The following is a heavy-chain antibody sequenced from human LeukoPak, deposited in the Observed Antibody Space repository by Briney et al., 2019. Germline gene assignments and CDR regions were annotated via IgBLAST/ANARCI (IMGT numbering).Heavy chain of an antibody. CDR3: ARAGYSYGPLDV. Sequence: ASVKVSCKASGYTFTGYYMHWVRQAAGQGLEWMGWINPNSGGTNYAQKFQGRVTMTRDTSISTAYMELSRLRSDDTAVYYCARAGYSYGPLDVWGQGTTVTVSS. D-gene: IGHD5-18*01. CDR1: GYTFTGYY. CDR2: INPNSGGT. V-gene: IGHV1-2*02. J-gene: IGHJ6*02.